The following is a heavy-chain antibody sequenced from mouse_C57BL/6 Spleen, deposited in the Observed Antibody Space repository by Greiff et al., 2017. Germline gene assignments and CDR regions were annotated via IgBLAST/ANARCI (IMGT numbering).Heavy chain of an antibody. Sequence: EVKLVESGGGLVKPGGSLKLSCAASGFTFSDYGMHWVRQAPEKGLEWVAYISSGSSTIYYADTVKGRFTISRDNAKNTLFLQMTSLRSEDTAMYYCARERIITTVPYWYFDVWGTGTTVTVSS. CDR3: ARERIITTVPYWYFDV. D-gene: IGHD1-1*01. CDR1: GFTFSDYG. CDR2: ISSGSSTI. J-gene: IGHJ1*03. V-gene: IGHV5-17*01.